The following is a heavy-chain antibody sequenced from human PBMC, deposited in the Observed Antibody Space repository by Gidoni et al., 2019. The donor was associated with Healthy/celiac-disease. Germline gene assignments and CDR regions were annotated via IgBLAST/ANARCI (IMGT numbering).Heavy chain of an antibody. D-gene: IGHD3-10*01. CDR1: GGTLSSYA. J-gene: IGHJ6*03. CDR3: ARDSYGSGSYYNFGSVGSVYYYMDV. V-gene: IGHV1-69*01. CDR2: IIPIFGTA. Sequence: QVQLVQSGAEVKKPGPSVKVSCKASGGTLSSYAISWVRQAPGQGLEWMGGIIPIFGTANYAQKFQGRVTITADESTSTAYMELSNLRSGDTAVYYCARDSYGSGSYYNFGSVGSVYYYMDVWGKGTTVTVSS.